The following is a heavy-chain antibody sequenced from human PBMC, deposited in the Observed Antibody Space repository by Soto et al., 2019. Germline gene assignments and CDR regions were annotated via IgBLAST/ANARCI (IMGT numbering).Heavy chain of an antibody. J-gene: IGHJ3*02. CDR2: IYHSGST. CDR3: ARFNSGSYYEAFDI. D-gene: IGHD1-26*01. CDR1: GGSISSSNW. Sequence: SETLSLTCAVSGGSISSSNWWRWVRQPPGKGLEWIGEIYHSGSTNYNPSLKSRVTISVDKSKNQFSLKLSSVTAADTAVYYCARFNSGSYYEAFDIWGQGTMVTVSS. V-gene: IGHV4-4*02.